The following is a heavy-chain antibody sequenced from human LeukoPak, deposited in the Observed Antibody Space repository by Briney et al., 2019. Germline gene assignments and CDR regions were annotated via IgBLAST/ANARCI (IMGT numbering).Heavy chain of an antibody. CDR3: ASYSSGWYNAFDI. J-gene: IGHJ3*02. CDR2: IYYGGST. V-gene: IGHV4-39*07. CDR1: GYSISSSSYY. D-gene: IGHD6-19*01. Sequence: PSETLYLTCTVSGYSISSSSYYWGWIRQPPGKGLEWIGTIYYGGSTYYNPSLKSRVTISVDTSKNQFSLKLSSVTAADTAVYYCASYSSGWYNAFDIWGQGTMVTVSS.